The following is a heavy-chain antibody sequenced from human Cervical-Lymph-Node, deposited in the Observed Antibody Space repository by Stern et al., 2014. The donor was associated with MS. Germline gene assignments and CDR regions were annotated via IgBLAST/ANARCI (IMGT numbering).Heavy chain of an antibody. Sequence: VQLEESGSGLVKPSQTLSLTCLVSGGSITSNGDSWSWIRQPPGKGLEWIGSIYHGGLSYYNPSLRSRLSMSVDQPKNQFSLRLTSVTAADTAVYFCAREHNWNYFDLWGQGTLVSVSP. CDR3: AREHNWNYFDL. CDR2: IYHGGLS. CDR1: GGSITSNGDS. J-gene: IGHJ4*02. V-gene: IGHV4-30-2*01. D-gene: IGHD1-1*01.